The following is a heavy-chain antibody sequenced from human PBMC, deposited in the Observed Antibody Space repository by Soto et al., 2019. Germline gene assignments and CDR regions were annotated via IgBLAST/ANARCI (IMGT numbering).Heavy chain of an antibody. CDR3: AKDAHRGWYAVGCMDV. CDR1: GFTFDDYA. Sequence: GGSLRLSCAASGFTFDDYAMHWLRQAPGKGLEWVSGISWNSGSIGYADSVKGRFTISRDNAKNSLYLQMNSLRAEDTALYYCAKDAHRGWYAVGCMDVWGQGTTVTVSS. J-gene: IGHJ6*02. CDR2: ISWNSGSI. D-gene: IGHD6-19*01. V-gene: IGHV3-9*01.